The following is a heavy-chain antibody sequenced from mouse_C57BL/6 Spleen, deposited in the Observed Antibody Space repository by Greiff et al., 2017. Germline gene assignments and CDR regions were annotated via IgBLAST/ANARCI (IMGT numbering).Heavy chain of an antibody. V-gene: IGHV1-55*01. Sequence: QVQLQQPGAELVKPGASVKMSCKASGYTFTSYWITWVKQRPGQGLEWIGDIYPGRGSTNYNEKFKSKATLTVATSSSTAYMQLSSLTYEDAAVYYCARRTVFDYWGQGTTLTVSS. CDR1: GYTFTSYW. J-gene: IGHJ2*01. CDR2: IYPGRGST. CDR3: ARRTVFDY.